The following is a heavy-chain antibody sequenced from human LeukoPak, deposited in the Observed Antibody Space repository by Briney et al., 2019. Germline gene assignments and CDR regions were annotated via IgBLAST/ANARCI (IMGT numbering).Heavy chain of an antibody. CDR3: ARVVQQWLVKEYFQH. CDR2: ISGSGGST. V-gene: IGHV3-23*01. Sequence: PGGSLRLSCAASGFTFSSYAMSWVRQAPGKGLEWVSAISGSGGSTYYADSVKGRFTISRDNSKNTLYLQMNSLRAEDTAVYYCARVVQQWLVKEYFQHWGQGTLVTVST. CDR1: GFTFSSYA. J-gene: IGHJ1*01. D-gene: IGHD6-19*01.